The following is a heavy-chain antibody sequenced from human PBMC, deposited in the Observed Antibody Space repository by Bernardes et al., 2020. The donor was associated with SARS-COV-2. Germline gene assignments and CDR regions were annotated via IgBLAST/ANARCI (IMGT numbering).Heavy chain of an antibody. D-gene: IGHD6-19*01. J-gene: IGHJ4*02. CDR3: APSAWYMCPDY. V-gene: IGHV1-24*01. CDR1: GYSLTEMS. CDR2: VDPQDGET. Sequence: ASVKVSCKVSGYSLTEMSMHRVRQAPGKGLEWMGSVDPQDGETIYAQKFQGRVTMTEDTSTDTAYMVLGSLRYEDTAVYFCAPSAWYMCPDYWGQGTLVTVSS.